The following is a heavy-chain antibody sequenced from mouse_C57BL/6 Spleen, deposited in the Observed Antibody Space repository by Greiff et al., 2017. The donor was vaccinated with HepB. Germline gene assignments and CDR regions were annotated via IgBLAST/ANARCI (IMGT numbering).Heavy chain of an antibody. J-gene: IGHJ4*01. CDR1: GFSFTSYA. CDR2: IWTGGGT. V-gene: IGHV2-9-1*01. D-gene: IGHD1-1*01. Sequence: VKLQESGPGLVAPSQCLSITCTVSGFSFTSYAISWVRQPPGKGLEWLGVIWTGGGTNYNSALKSRLSISKDNSKSQVFLKMNSLQTDDTARYYCARNPYYYGNAMDYWGQGTSVTVSS. CDR3: ARNPYYYGNAMDY.